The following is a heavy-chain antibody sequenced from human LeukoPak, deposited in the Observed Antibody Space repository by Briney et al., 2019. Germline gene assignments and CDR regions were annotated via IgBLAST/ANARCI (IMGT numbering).Heavy chain of an antibody. V-gene: IGHV3-23*01. CDR2: ISDNGGST. CDR3: ARRRIVGSTDDAFDI. D-gene: IGHD1-26*01. CDR1: GFTFSSYA. J-gene: IGHJ3*02. Sequence: GGSLRLSCVASGFTFSSYAMSWVRQAPGKGLQWVSSISDNGGSTYYVDSVRGRFIISRDNSKDTLYLQMNSLRADDTAIYYCARRRIVGSTDDAFDIWGQGTMVTLSS.